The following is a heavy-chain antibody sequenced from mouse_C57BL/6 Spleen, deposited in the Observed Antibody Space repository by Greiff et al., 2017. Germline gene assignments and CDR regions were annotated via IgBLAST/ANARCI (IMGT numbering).Heavy chain of an antibody. V-gene: IGHV1-7*01. CDR3: ARDYYGNYYAMDY. CDR1: GYTFTSYW. D-gene: IGHD2-1*01. Sequence: QVHVKQSGAELAKPGASVKLSCKASGYTFTSYWMHWVKQRPGQGLEWIGYINPSSGYTKYNQKFKDKATLTADKSSSTAYMQLSSLTYEDSAVYYCARDYYGNYYAMDYWGQGTSVTVSS. J-gene: IGHJ4*01. CDR2: INPSSGYT.